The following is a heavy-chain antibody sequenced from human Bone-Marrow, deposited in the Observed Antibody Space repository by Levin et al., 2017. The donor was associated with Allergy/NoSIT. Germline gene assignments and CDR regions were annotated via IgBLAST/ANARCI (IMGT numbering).Heavy chain of an antibody. CDR2: IKTKSEGETT. J-gene: IGHJ4*01. V-gene: IGHV3-15*01. D-gene: IGHD3-22*01. CDR3: TTGVPYFFDTSG. Sequence: PGVSLRLSCAASGFTFTNAWMSWVRQAPGKGLEWVGRIKTKSEGETTDYAAPVKGRFTISRDDSKNTVYLQMNSLKIEDTAVFFCTTGVPYFFDTSGRGHGTLVTVSS. CDR1: GFTFTNAW.